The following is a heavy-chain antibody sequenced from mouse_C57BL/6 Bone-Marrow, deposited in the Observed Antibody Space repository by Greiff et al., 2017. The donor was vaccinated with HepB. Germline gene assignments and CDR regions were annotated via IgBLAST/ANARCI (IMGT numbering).Heavy chain of an antibody. J-gene: IGHJ3*01. Sequence: QVQLKQPGAELVKPGASVKMSCKASGYTFTSYWITWVKQRPGQGLEWIGDIYPGSGSTNYNEKFKSKATLTVDTSSSTAYMQLSSLTSEDSAVYYCARERLRRAWFAYWGQGTLVTVSA. CDR3: ARERLRRAWFAY. V-gene: IGHV1-55*01. CDR2: IYPGSGST. CDR1: GYTFTSYW. D-gene: IGHD2-4*01.